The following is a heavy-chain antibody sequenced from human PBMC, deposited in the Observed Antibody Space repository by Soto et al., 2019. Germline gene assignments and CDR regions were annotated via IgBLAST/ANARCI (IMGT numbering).Heavy chain of an antibody. CDR1: GGSISSYY. J-gene: IGHJ4*02. D-gene: IGHD3-16*02. CDR2: IYYSGST. CDR3: ARVMGDYVWGSYRLYYFDY. Sequence: SETLSLTCTVSGGSISSYYWSWIRQPPGKGLEWIGYIYYSGSTNYNPSLKSRVTISVDTSKNQFSLKLSSVTAADTAVYYCARVMGDYVWGSYRLYYFDYWGQGTLVTVSS. V-gene: IGHV4-59*01.